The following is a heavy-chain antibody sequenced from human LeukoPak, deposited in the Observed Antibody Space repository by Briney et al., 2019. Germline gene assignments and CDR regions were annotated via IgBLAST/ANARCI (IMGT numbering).Heavy chain of an antibody. CDR2: IKQDGSEK. Sequence: GGSLRLSCAASGFTFSSYWMSWVRQAPGKGLEWVANIKQDGSEKYYVDSVKGRFTISRDNAKNSLYLQMNSLRAEDTAVYYCARDRLDAVSAQSSDWYYYYYYMDVWGKGTTVTVSS. CDR3: ARDRLDAVSAQSSDWYYYYYYMDV. D-gene: IGHD6-19*01. J-gene: IGHJ6*03. V-gene: IGHV3-7*01. CDR1: GFTFSSYW.